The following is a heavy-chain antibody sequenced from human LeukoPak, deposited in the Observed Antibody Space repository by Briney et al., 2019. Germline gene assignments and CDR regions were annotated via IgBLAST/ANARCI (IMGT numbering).Heavy chain of an antibody. D-gene: IGHD3-22*01. CDR3: ARDYYDSSGYYYLDY. CDR2: IYHSGST. V-gene: IGHV4-30-2*01. CDR1: GGSISSGGYY. Sequence: SETLSLTCTVSGGSISSGGYYWSWIRQPPGKGLEWIGYIYHSGSTYYNPSLKSRVTISVDRSKNQFSLKLSSVTAADTAVYYCARDYYDSSGYYYLDYWGQGTLVTVSS. J-gene: IGHJ4*02.